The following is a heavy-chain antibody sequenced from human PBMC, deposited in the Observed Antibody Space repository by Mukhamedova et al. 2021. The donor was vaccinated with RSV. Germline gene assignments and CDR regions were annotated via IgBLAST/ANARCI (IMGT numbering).Heavy chain of an antibody. CDR2: ISASNGNT. CDR3: ARGSVAGSDYYYMDV. D-gene: IGHD6-19*01. V-gene: IGHV1-18*01. Sequence: VRQAPAQGLEWMGWISASNGNTKNAQNLQGRVTMTTDTSTSTAYMELRSLRADDTAVYYCARGSVAGSDYYYMDVWGKGTTGTV. J-gene: IGHJ6*03.